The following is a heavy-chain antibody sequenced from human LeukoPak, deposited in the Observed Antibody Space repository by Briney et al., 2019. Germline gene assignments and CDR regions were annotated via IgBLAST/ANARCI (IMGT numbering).Heavy chain of an antibody. V-gene: IGHV1-2*02. Sequence: ASVKVSCKASGGTFSSYAISWVRQAPGQGLEWMGWITPNSGATNYAQQFQGRVTMTRDTSISTAYMELNNLISDDTAVYYCARGMGSGTYRRFDFWGQGTLVTVSS. CDR2: ITPNSGAT. CDR3: ARGMGSGTYRRFDF. J-gene: IGHJ4*02. D-gene: IGHD3-10*01. CDR1: GGTFSSYA.